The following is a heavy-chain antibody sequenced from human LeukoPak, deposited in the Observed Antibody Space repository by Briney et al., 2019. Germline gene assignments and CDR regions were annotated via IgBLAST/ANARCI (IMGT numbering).Heavy chain of an antibody. J-gene: IGHJ4*02. CDR3: AREDSGTYPGFLDC. D-gene: IGHD1-26*01. Sequence: GGSLRLSCAASGFTFSAFSMNWIRQAPGKGLEWVSSIGSSSNYMSYPDSVKGRFTISRDNAKNSLYLQMNGLRAEDTAVYYCAREDSGTYPGFLDCWGQGTLVTVSS. CDR1: GFTFSAFS. V-gene: IGHV3-21*01. CDR2: IGSSSNYM.